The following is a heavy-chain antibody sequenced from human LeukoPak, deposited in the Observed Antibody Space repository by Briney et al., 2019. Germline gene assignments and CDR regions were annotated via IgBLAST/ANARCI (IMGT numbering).Heavy chain of an antibody. J-gene: IGHJ6*03. Sequence: SVKVSCKASGYTFTSYGISWVRQAPGQGLEWMGWISAYNGNTNYAQKLQGRGTMTTDTSTSTAYMELMSLRSDDTAVYYCARVCGEQQLVYYYYYYMDVWGKGTTVTVSS. D-gene: IGHD6-13*01. V-gene: IGHV1-18*01. CDR3: ARVCGEQQLVYYYYYYMDV. CDR2: ISAYNGNT. CDR1: GYTFTSYG.